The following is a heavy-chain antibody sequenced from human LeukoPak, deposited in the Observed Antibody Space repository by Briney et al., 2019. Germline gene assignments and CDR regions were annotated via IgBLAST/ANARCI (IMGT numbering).Heavy chain of an antibody. CDR1: GFTSSSYS. J-gene: IGHJ3*02. CDR3: ARKGVVVVAATGSDAFDI. CDR2: ISSSSSYI. D-gene: IGHD2-15*01. V-gene: IGHV3-21*01. Sequence: GSLRLSCAASGFTSSSYSMNWVRQAPGKGLEWVSSISSSSSYIYYADSVKGRFTISRDNAKNSLYLQMNSLRAEDTAVYYCARKGVVVVAATGSDAFDIWGQGTMVTVSS.